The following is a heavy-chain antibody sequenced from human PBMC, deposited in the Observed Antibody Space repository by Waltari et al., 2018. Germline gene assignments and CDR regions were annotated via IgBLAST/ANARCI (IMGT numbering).Heavy chain of an antibody. Sequence: QLQLQESGPGLVKPSETLSLTCTVSGGSISSSSYYWGWLRQPPGKGLEWIGSIYYSGSTYYNPSLKSRVTISVDTSKNQFSLKLSSVTAADTAVYYCARSIAARPQAFDIWGQGTMVTVSS. V-gene: IGHV4-39*07. CDR2: IYYSGST. CDR1: GGSISSSSYY. D-gene: IGHD6-6*01. J-gene: IGHJ3*02. CDR3: ARSIAARPQAFDI.